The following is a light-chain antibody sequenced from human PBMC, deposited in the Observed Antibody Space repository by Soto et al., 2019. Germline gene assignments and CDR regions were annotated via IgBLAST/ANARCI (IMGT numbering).Light chain of an antibody. Sequence: QSALTQPPSASGTPGQRVTISCSGSSSNVGGNPVNWYQHVPTTAPKLLIYTNTQRPSGVPDRFSGSKSGTSAPLAISGLQSEDEADYYCASWDDSLNGPVFGTGTKVTVL. J-gene: IGLJ1*01. V-gene: IGLV1-44*01. CDR2: TNT. CDR1: SSNVGGNP. CDR3: ASWDDSLNGPV.